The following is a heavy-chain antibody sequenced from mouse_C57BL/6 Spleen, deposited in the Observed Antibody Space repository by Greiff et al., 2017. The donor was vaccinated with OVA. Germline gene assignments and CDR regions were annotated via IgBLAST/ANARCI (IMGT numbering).Heavy chain of an antibody. CDR1: GYTFTSYW. D-gene: IGHD2-10*02. CDR2: IHPNSGST. Sequence: QVQLKQPGAELVKPGASVKLSCKASGYTFTSYWMHWVKQRPGQGLEWIGMIHPNSGSTNYNEKFKSKATLTVDKSSSTAYMQLSSLTSEDSAVYYCARGRGYGNEEGIAYWGQGTLVTVSA. V-gene: IGHV1-64*01. J-gene: IGHJ3*01. CDR3: ARGRGYGNEEGIAY.